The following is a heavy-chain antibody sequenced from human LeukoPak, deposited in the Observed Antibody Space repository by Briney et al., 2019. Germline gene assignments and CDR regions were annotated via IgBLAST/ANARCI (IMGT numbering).Heavy chain of an antibody. D-gene: IGHD3-22*01. CDR3: ATEYYSDISGYYSLAS. Sequence: PSETLSLTCTVSGGSISSYYWSWIRQPAGKGLEWIGRIYTSGSTNYNPSLKSRVTMSVDTSRKQFSLKLSSVTAADTAVYYCATEYYSDISGYYSLASWGPGTLITVSS. J-gene: IGHJ4*02. V-gene: IGHV4-4*07. CDR1: GGSISSYY. CDR2: IYTSGST.